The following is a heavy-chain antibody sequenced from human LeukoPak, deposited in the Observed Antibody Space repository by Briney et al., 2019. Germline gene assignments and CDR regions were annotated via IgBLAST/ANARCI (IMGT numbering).Heavy chain of an antibody. CDR2: ISGSGGTT. CDR1: GFTFSSYA. D-gene: IGHD3-10*01. V-gene: IGHV3-23*01. CDR3: AKAMVRGVTSVFDY. J-gene: IGHJ4*02. Sequence: PGGSLRLSCAASGFTFSSYAMRWVRQAPGKGLEWVSEISGSGGTTYYADSVKGRITISRDNSKNTLYLQMNSLRAEDTAVYYCAKAMVRGVTSVFDYWGQGTLVTVSS.